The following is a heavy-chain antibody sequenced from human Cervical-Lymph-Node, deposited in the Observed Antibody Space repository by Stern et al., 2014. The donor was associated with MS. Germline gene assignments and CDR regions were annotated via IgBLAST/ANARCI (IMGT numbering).Heavy chain of an antibody. V-gene: IGHV1-69*01. J-gene: IGHJ4*02. CDR3: ARVLTRYGDYDAPFDY. CDR2: IIPIFGTA. CDR1: GGTFSSYA. Sequence: VQLVESGAEVKKPGSSVKVSCKASGGTFSSYAISWVRQAPGQGLEWMGGIIPIFGTANYAQQFQGRVTITADESTSTAYMELSSLRSEDTAVYYCARVLTRYGDYDAPFDYWGQGTLVTVSS. D-gene: IGHD4-17*01.